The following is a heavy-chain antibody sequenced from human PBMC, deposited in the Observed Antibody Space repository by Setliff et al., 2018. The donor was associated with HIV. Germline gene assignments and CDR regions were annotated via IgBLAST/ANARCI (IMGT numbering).Heavy chain of an antibody. CDR2: IYPSGSIHPSGAT. D-gene: IGHD2-15*01. CDR1: RSYISGSYY. V-gene: IGHV4-38-2*01. J-gene: IGHJ5*02. Sequence: SETLSLTCAVSRSYISGSYYWAWIRQPPGKGLEWIGNIYPSGSIHPSGATNYNPSLKGRVTISVDESKNQFSLKLSSVTAADTAVYYCVRGGASSKYLDPWGQGTLVTVSS. CDR3: VRGGASSKYLDP.